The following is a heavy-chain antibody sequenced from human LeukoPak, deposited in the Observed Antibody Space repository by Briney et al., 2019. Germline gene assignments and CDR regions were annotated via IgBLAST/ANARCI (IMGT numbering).Heavy chain of an antibody. CDR2: ISSSSSYI. D-gene: IGHD6-6*01. CDR1: GFTFSSYT. J-gene: IGHJ4*02. V-gene: IGHV3-21*01. Sequence: PGGSLRLSCAASGFTFSSYTMNWVRQAPGKGLEWVSSISSSSSYIYYADSVKGRFTISRDNAKNSLYLQMNSLRAEDTAVYYCARLAARGVDYWGQGTLVTVSS. CDR3: ARLAARGVDY.